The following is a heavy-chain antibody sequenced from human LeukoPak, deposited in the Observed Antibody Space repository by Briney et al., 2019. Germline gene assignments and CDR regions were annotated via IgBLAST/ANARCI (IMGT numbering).Heavy chain of an antibody. CDR2: INTNTGKP. V-gene: IGHV7-4-1*02. J-gene: IGHJ4*02. CDR1: GYTFTIYT. Sequence: ASVKVSSKASGYTFTIYTMNRVRQTPGQRLEWMGWINTNTGKPKYAQAFTGRVVLSLDSSVSTAYLQISSLKAEDTAVYYCASTPEGGYYDYVWGSYRPTPYYFDYWGQGTLVTVSS. D-gene: IGHD3-16*02. CDR3: ASTPEGGYYDYVWGSYRPTPYYFDY.